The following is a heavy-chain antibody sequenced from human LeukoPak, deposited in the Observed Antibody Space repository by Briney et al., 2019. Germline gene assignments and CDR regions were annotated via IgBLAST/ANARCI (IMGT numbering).Heavy chain of an antibody. D-gene: IGHD6-19*01. CDR1: GFTFDDYA. J-gene: IGHJ4*02. CDR3: AKDTRYSSGWYDFDY. Sequence: PGRSLRLSCAASGFTFDDYAMHWVRQAPGKGLEWVSGISWNSGSIGYADSVKGRFTISRDNAKDSLYLQMNSLRAEDTALYYCAKDTRYSSGWYDFDYWGQGTLVTVSS. V-gene: IGHV3-9*01. CDR2: ISWNSGSI.